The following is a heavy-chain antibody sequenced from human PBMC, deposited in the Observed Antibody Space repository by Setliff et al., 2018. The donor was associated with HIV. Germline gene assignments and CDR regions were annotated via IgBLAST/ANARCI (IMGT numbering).Heavy chain of an antibody. CDR1: GFTFSAFF. J-gene: IGHJ5*02. CDR2: ISGSGNTT. CDR3: AKRRSRYGSGSSYPLDL. V-gene: IGHV3-23*01. D-gene: IGHD3-10*01. Sequence: GGSLRLSCEASGFTFSAFFMTWVRLAPGKGLEWVAGISGSGNTTFHSDSLSGRFVASRDNSRKRPYLQMNSLRVEDTAVYFCAKRRSRYGSGSSYPLDLWGPGTLVTVSS.